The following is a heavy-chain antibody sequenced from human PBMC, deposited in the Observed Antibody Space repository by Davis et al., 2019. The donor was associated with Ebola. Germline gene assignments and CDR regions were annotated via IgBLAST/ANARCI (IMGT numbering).Heavy chain of an antibody. Sequence: GGSLRLSCTASGFTFGDYAMSWFRQAPGKGLEWVSGIGGSDGSTYYADSVKGRFTISRDNSKNTMYLEMNSLRVEDTAMYYCAKRDDSNDYPYYFDCWGQGTLVTVSS. CDR2: IGGSDGST. J-gene: IGHJ4*02. CDR1: GFTFGDYA. D-gene: IGHD4-11*01. V-gene: IGHV3-23*01. CDR3: AKRDDSNDYPYYFDC.